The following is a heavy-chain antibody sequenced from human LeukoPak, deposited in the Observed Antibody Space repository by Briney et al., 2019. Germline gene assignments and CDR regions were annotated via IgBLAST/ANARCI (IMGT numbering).Heavy chain of an antibody. V-gene: IGHV1-18*01. CDR1: GYTFTSYG. CDR3: TGITMVRGVPNWFDP. Sequence: ASAKVSCKASGYTFTSYGISWVRQAPGQGLEWMGWISAYNGNTNYAQKLQGRVTMTTDTSTSTAYMELRSLRSDDTAVYYCTGITMVRGVPNWFDPWGQGTLVTVSS. CDR2: ISAYNGNT. D-gene: IGHD3-10*01. J-gene: IGHJ5*02.